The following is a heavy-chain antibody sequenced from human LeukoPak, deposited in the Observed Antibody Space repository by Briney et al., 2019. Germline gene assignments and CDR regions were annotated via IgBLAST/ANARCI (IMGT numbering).Heavy chain of an antibody. V-gene: IGHV7-4-1*02. CDR1: GYTFTSYA. CDR2: INTNTGNP. J-gene: IGHJ6*02. D-gene: IGHD6-19*01. Sequence: ASVKVSCKASGYTFTSYAMNWVRQAPGQGLEWMGWINTNTGNPTYAQGFTGRFVFSLDTSVSTAYLQISSLKAEDTAVYYCAREQWPRYSYYYYGMDVGGQGTTATVS. CDR3: AREQWPRYSYYYYGMDV.